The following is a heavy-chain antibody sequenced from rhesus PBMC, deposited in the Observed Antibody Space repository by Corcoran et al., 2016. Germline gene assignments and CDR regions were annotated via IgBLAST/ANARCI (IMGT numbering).Heavy chain of an antibody. D-gene: IGHD3-16*01. CDR3: ARELYYYSGSYYYVDY. V-gene: IGHV4S10*01. CDR2: IYGSSTST. J-gene: IGHJ4*01. CDR1: GGSISASYR. Sequence: QVQLQESGPGVVKPSETLSLTCAVSGGSISASYRWSWIRQPPGKGLEWIGYIYGSSTSTNYNTSLKSRVTISKDTSKNQFSLKLSSVTAADTAVYYCARELYYYSGSYYYVDYWGQGVLVTVSS.